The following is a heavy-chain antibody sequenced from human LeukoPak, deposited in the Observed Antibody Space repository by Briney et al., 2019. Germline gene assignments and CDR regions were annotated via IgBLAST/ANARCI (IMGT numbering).Heavy chain of an antibody. CDR1: GYSFTGYF. D-gene: IGHD2-15*01. CDR3: ARGVAPGGKRLDP. J-gene: IGHJ5*02. CDR2: INPNSGGT. Sequence: ASVKVSCKPSGYSFTGYFIHWVRQAPGQGFEWLGWINPNSGGTNYAEKFQDSVSMTRDTSINTVYMELSSLRLDDTALYYCARGVAPGGKRLDPWGQGTLITVSS. V-gene: IGHV1-2*02.